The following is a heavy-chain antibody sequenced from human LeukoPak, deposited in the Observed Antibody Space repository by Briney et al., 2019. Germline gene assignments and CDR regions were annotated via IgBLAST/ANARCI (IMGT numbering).Heavy chain of an antibody. V-gene: IGHV4-59*01. CDR1: GGSISTYY. J-gene: IGHJ4*02. CDR2: IYYSGST. CDR3: ARDDYYHSSGGWGFDY. Sequence: SETLPLTCTVSGGSISTYYWSWIRQPPGKGLEWIGYIYYSGSTNYNSSLKSRVIISVDTSKKQLSLKLSSVTAADTAVYYCARDDYYHSSGGWGFDYWGQGTLVTVSS. D-gene: IGHD3-22*01.